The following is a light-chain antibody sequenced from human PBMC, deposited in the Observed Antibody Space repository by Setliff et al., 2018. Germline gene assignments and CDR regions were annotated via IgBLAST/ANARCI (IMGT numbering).Light chain of an antibody. CDR1: SRDVGAYNY. J-gene: IGLJ1*01. Sequence: QSVLTQPRSVSGSPGQSVTISCTGASRDVGAYNYVSCYQQHPGKAPKLMIYDVTKRPSGVPDCFSGSKSGNTASLTVSGLQAEDEADYYCCSYTGFSYVFGSGTKVTVL. V-gene: IGLV2-11*01. CDR3: CSYTGFSYV. CDR2: DVT.